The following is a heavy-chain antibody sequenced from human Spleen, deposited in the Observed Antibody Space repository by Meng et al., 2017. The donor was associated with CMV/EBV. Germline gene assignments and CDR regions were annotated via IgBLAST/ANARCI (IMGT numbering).Heavy chain of an antibody. CDR3: ARDHSSSSRRYYGMDV. CDR1: GGSISSSSYY. D-gene: IGHD6-6*01. V-gene: IGHV4-39*07. CDR2: INHSGST. Sequence: SETLSLTCTVSGGSISSSSYYWGWIRQPPGKGLEWIGEINHSGSTNYNPSLKSRVTISVDTSKNQFSLKLSSVTAADTAVYYCARDHSSSSRRYYGMDVWGQGTTVTVSS. J-gene: IGHJ6*02.